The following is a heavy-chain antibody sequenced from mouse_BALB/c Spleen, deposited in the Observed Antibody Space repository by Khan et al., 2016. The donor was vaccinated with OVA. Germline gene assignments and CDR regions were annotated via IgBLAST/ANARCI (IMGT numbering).Heavy chain of an antibody. J-gene: IGHJ2*01. D-gene: IGHD1-1*01. CDR3: ARSGDYGRFDY. CDR1: GFTFSSFG. V-gene: IGHV5-17*02. Sequence: EVELVESGGGLVQPGGSRKLSCAASGFTFSSFGMHWVRQAPQKGLEWVAYISSGSTTVYYADTVKGRFTISRDNPKNTLFLPLTSLRSEDTAMYYCARSGDYGRFDYWGQGTTRTVSS. CDR2: ISSGSTTV.